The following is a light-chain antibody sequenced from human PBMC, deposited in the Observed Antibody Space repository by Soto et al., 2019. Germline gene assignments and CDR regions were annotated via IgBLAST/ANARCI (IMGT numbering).Light chain of an antibody. J-gene: IGKJ5*01. CDR1: QSFSSH. CDR3: QQRTNWPPVIT. V-gene: IGKV3-11*01. CDR2: DAS. Sequence: PGERATLSCRASQSFSSHLAWYQQKPGQAPRLLIYDASKRATGIPARFSGRGSGTDFTLTISSLEPEDFAVYYCQQRTNWPPVITFGQGTRLEIK.